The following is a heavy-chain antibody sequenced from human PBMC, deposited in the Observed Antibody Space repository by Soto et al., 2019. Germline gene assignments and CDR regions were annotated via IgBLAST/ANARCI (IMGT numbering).Heavy chain of an antibody. V-gene: IGHV4-39*01. D-gene: IGHD2-21*01. CDR3: ARRPATVIAIDY. J-gene: IGHJ4*02. Sequence: SETLSLTCTVSGGSISSSSYYWGWIRQPPGKGLEWIGSIYYSGSTYYNPSLKSRVTISVDTSKNQFSLKLSSVTAADTAVYYCARRPATVIAIDYWGQGTLVTVSS. CDR2: IYYSGST. CDR1: GGSISSSSYY.